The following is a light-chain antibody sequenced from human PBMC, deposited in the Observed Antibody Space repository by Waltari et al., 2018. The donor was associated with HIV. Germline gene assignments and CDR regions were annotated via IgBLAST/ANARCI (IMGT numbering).Light chain of an antibody. J-gene: IGKJ4*02. CDR2: KVY. V-gene: IGKV2-24*01. CDR3: MQATRFPRT. CDR1: ENLEHSDGNIY. Sequence: VLTQTPLSSSVTLGQPASISCRSSENLEHSDGNIYLSWLHQRPGQPPRLLIYKVYKPFSGVPDRFSGSGAGTDFTLKISTVEPEDVGVYYCMQATRFPRTFGPGTTVEI.